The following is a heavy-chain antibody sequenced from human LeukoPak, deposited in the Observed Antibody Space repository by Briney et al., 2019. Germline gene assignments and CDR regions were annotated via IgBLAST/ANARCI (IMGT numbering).Heavy chain of an antibody. CDR3: ARGGYYDSSGYIAFDI. D-gene: IGHD3-22*01. CDR2: ISSSGSTI. Sequence: GGSLRLSCAACGFTFSDYYMSWIRQAPGKGLEWVSYISSSGSTIYYADSVKGRFTISRDNAKNSLYLQMNSLRAEDTAVYYCARGGYYDSSGYIAFDIWGQGTMVTVSS. V-gene: IGHV3-11*01. CDR1: GFTFSDYY. J-gene: IGHJ3*02.